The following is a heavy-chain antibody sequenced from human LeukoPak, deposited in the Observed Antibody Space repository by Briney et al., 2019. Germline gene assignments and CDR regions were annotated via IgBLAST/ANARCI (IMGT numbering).Heavy chain of an antibody. Sequence: GGSLRLSCAASGFTFSSYAMSWVRPAPGKGLEWVSVISGSGGSTYYADSVKGRFTISRDNSKNTLYLQMNSLRAEDTAVYYCAKVGRPNWNYHFVDYWGQGTLVTVSS. J-gene: IGHJ4*02. CDR2: ISGSGGST. CDR3: AKVGRPNWNYHFVDY. CDR1: GFTFSSYA. V-gene: IGHV3-23*01. D-gene: IGHD1-7*01.